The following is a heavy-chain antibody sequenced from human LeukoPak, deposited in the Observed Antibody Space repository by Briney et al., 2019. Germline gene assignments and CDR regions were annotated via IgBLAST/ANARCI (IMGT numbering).Heavy chain of an antibody. CDR1: GASVSSDY. Sequence: SETLSLTCTVSGASVSSDYWSWIRQSPGKGLEWIGYIYHSGHTMSNPSLKSRVSLSLDTSNNQFSLKLSSVTAADTAVYYCARFGAVAGYFDYWGQGTLVTVSS. J-gene: IGHJ4*02. CDR3: ARFGAVAGYFDY. V-gene: IGHV4-59*08. D-gene: IGHD6-19*01. CDR2: IYHSGHT.